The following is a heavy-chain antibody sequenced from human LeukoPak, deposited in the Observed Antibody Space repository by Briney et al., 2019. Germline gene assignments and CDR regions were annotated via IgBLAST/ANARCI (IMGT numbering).Heavy chain of an antibody. CDR3: ARLIAGYYMDV. Sequence: PSETLSLTCAVYGGSFSGYYWSWIRQPPGKGLEWIGEINHSGSTNYNPSLKSRVTISVDTSKNQFSLKLSSVTAADTAVYYCARLIAGYYMDVWGKGTTVTVSS. D-gene: IGHD6-13*01. V-gene: IGHV4-34*01. CDR1: GGSFSGYY. CDR2: INHSGST. J-gene: IGHJ6*03.